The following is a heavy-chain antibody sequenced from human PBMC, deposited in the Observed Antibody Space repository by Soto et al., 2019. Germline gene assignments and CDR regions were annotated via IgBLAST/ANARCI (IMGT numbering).Heavy chain of an antibody. Sequence: EVHLVESGGGLVQPGGSLRLSCAISESTVSRDWMNWVRQAPGKGLEWVAHINQDGSEKYYVDSVKGRFTISRDNAKKSLYLQMNSLRAGDTAMYYCSGGVGDAFWGQGTLVTVSS. D-gene: IGHD1-26*01. CDR1: ESTVSRDW. CDR2: INQDGSEK. V-gene: IGHV3-7*04. CDR3: SGGVGDAF. J-gene: IGHJ4*02.